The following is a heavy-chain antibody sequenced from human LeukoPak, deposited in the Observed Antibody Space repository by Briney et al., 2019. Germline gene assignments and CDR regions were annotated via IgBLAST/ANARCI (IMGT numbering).Heavy chain of an antibody. D-gene: IGHD2-15*01. CDR2: INPNSGGT. CDR1: GYTFNDYY. J-gene: IGHJ2*01. V-gene: IGHV1-2*02. CDR3: ARDPLHSVVAFDL. Sequence: ASVKVSCKASGYTFNDYYIHWVRQAPGQGLEWMGWINPNSGGTNYAQKFQGRVTMTRDTSISTAYMELSRLRSDDTAVYYCARDPLHSVVAFDLWGRGTLVTVSS.